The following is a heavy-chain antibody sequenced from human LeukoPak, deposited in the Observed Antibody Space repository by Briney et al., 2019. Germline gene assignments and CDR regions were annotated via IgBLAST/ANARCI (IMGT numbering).Heavy chain of an antibody. J-gene: IGHJ2*01. D-gene: IGHD5-12*01. Sequence: PSETLSLTCTVSGYSISSGYYWGWIRQPPGKRLEWIGSIYHSGSTYYNPSLKSRVTISVDKSKNQFSLKLSSVTAADTAVYYCAIFRGYSGYPRAGYFDLWGRGTLVTVSS. CDR1: GYSISSGYY. CDR3: AIFRGYSGYPRAGYFDL. V-gene: IGHV4-38-2*02. CDR2: IYHSGST.